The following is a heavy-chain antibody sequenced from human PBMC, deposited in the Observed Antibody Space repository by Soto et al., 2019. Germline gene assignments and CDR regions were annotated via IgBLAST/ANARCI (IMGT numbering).Heavy chain of an antibody. V-gene: IGHV4-30-4*01. Sequence: PSETLSLTCTVSGDSISTADYYWNWIRQPPGKGLEWIGYIYYSGNTYYIPSLKSRVTISVDTSKNQISLKLNSVTAADTAVYYCARGIYSTSSLFDYWGQGTLVTVSS. CDR1: GDSISTADYY. CDR3: ARGIYSTSSLFDY. CDR2: IYYSGNT. J-gene: IGHJ4*02. D-gene: IGHD6-6*01.